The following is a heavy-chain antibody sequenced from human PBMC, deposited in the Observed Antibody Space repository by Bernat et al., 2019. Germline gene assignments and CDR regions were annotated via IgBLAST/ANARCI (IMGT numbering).Heavy chain of an antibody. CDR1: GDSVSSNSAA. J-gene: IGHJ6*03. V-gene: IGHV6-1*01. Sequence: QVQLQQSGPGLVKPSQTLSLACAISGDSVSSNSAAWNWIRQSPSRGLEWLGRTYYRSKWYNDYAVSVKSRITINPDTSKNQFSLQLSSVTAADTAVYYCARQSSGYDSHYYYYMDVWGKGTTVTVSS. CDR3: ARQSSGYDSHYYYYMDV. D-gene: IGHD5-12*01. CDR2: TYYRSKWYN.